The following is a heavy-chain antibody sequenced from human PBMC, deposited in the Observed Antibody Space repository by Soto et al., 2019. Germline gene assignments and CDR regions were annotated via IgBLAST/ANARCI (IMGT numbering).Heavy chain of an antibody. CDR3: ARLEGLATSSYYFDY. CDR2: IYYRGNT. J-gene: IGHJ4*02. V-gene: IGHV4-39*01. CDR1: GDSINSDNYY. D-gene: IGHD6-6*01. Sequence: QLQLQESGPGLVKPSETLSLTCSVSGDSINSDNYYWGWIRQPPGKGLEWIGSIYYRGNTYYNPSLKTRVTISLDKSQSQFSLKLNSVTAADSAVYFCARLEGLATSSYYFDYWGQGTLVTVSS.